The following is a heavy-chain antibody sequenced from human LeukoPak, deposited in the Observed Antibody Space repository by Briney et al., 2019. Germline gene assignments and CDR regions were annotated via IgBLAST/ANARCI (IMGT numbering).Heavy chain of an antibody. CDR1: GFTFSSYS. J-gene: IGHJ6*03. CDR2: INHSGST. D-gene: IGHD6-13*01. V-gene: IGHV4-34*01. CDR3: ARSSWYTQYYYYYYMDV. Sequence: GSLRLSCAASGFTFSSYSMNWVRQAPGKGLEWIGEINHSGSTNYNPSLKSRVTISVDTSKNQFSLKLSSVTAADTAVYYCARSSWYTQYYYYYYMDVWGKGTTVTVSS.